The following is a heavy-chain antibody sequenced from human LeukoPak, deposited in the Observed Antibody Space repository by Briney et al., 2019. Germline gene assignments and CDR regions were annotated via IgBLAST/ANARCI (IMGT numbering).Heavy chain of an antibody. J-gene: IGHJ3*02. Sequence: SETLSLTCVVSGASISSRNWWIWVRQPPGKGLAWIGEIYPSGSTNYNPSLKSRVTISIDKSKNQFFLKLSSVTAADTAVYYCARDTGGRGRLDAFDIWGQGTMVTVSS. CDR2: IYPSGST. CDR1: GASISSRNW. CDR3: ARDTGGRGRLDAFDI. D-gene: IGHD2-8*02. V-gene: IGHV4-4*02.